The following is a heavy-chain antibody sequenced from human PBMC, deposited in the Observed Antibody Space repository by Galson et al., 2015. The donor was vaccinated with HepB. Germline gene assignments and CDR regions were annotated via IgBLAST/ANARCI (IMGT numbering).Heavy chain of an antibody. CDR1: GFTFSDYY. Sequence: SLRLSCAASGFTFSDYYMMWIRQAPGRGLEWVSYISDTRRYSNYADSVRGRFTISRDNVKNSLYLQVNRLRAEDTAIYYCARGYDYGEGWFFDLWGRGTLVTVSS. CDR3: ARGYDYGEGWFFDL. V-gene: IGHV3-11*05. D-gene: IGHD5-12*01. CDR2: ISDTRRYS. J-gene: IGHJ2*01.